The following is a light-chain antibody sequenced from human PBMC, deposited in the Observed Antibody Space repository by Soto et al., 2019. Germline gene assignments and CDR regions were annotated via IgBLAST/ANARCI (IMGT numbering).Light chain of an antibody. CDR2: LGS. CDR1: QSLLHSNGYNY. J-gene: IGKJ2*01. Sequence: DSVMTQSPLSLPVTPGEPASISCRSSQSLLHSNGYNYLDWYLQKPGQSPQLQIYLGSNRASGVPDRFSGSGSGTDFTLKISRVEAEDVGVYYCMQAQQTPRGNTFGQGTKVDIK. CDR3: MQAQQTPRGNT. V-gene: IGKV2-28*01.